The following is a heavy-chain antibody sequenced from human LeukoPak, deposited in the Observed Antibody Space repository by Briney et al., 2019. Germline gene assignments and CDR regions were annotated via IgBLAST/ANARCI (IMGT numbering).Heavy chain of an antibody. J-gene: IGHJ6*02. CDR1: GYTFTSYY. Sequence: ASVKVSCKASGYTFTSYYMHWVRQAPGQGLEWMGIINPSGGSTSYAQKLQGRVTMTTDTSTSTAYMELRSLRSDDTAVYYCARATRIINNYYYYYGMDVWGQGTTVTVSS. CDR3: ARATRIINNYYYYYGMDV. D-gene: IGHD3-10*01. V-gene: IGHV1-46*01. CDR2: INPSGGST.